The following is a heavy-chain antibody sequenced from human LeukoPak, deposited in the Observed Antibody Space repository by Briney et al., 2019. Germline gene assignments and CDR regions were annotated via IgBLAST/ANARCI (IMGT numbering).Heavy chain of an antibody. CDR2: ISSSSSTI. CDR3: AKYDSGSFDY. CDR1: GFTFSSYS. J-gene: IGHJ4*02. D-gene: IGHD3-10*01. V-gene: IGHV3-48*01. Sequence: GGSLRLSCAASGFTFSSYSMNWVRQAPGKGLEWVSYISSSSSTIYYADSVKGRFTISRDNAKDSLYLQMNSLRAEDTAVYYCAKYDSGSFDYWGQGTLVTVSS.